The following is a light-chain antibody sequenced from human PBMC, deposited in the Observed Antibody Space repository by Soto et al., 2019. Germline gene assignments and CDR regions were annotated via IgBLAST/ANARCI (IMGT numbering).Light chain of an antibody. Sequence: AIKMTQSPSSLSASVGDRVTITCRASQGIRNDLGWYQQKPGKAPKLLIYAAFSLQSGVPSRFSGSGSGTDFTLTISSLQPEDFATYYCLQDYNYPRTFGQGTKVEIK. CDR2: AAF. J-gene: IGKJ1*01. V-gene: IGKV1-6*01. CDR1: QGIRND. CDR3: LQDYNYPRT.